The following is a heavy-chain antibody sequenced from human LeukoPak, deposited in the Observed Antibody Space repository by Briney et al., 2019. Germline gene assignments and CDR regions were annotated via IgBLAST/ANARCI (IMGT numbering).Heavy chain of an antibody. Sequence: PSETLSLTCTVSGGSISSGGYYWSWIRQHPGKGLEWIGYIYYSGSTYYNPSLKSRVTISVDTSKNQFSLKLSSVTAADTAVYYCTRSPSRVGSGYYREYFQHWGQGTLVTVSS. J-gene: IGHJ1*01. CDR2: IYYSGST. CDR3: TRSPSRVGSGYYREYFQH. CDR1: GGSISSGGYY. D-gene: IGHD3-22*01. V-gene: IGHV4-31*03.